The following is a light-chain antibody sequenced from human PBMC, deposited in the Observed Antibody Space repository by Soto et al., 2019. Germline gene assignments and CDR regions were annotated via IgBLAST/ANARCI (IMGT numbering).Light chain of an antibody. V-gene: IGLV1-51*01. CDR2: DNN. CDR1: SSNIGNNY. Sequence: QSVLTQPPSVSAAPGQKVTISCSGSSSNIGNNYVSWYQQLPGTAPKLLIYDNNKRPSGIPDRFSGSKSGTSATLGITGLQTGDEADYYCGTWDGSLSAVVFGGGTKLTVI. CDR3: GTWDGSLSAVV. J-gene: IGLJ2*01.